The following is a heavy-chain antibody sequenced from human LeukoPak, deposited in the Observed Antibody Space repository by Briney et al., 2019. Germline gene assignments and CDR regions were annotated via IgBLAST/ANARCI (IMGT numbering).Heavy chain of an antibody. D-gene: IGHD4-17*01. CDR3: ARVGDYGDFVVDY. CDR2: IIPIFGTT. CDR1: GGTFSSYA. V-gene: IGHV1-69*13. J-gene: IGHJ4*02. Sequence: WASVKVSCKASGGTFSSYAISWVRQAPGQGLEWMGGIIPIFGTTNYAQKFQGRVTITVDESTSTAYMELSSLRSEDTAVYYCARVGDYGDFVVDYWGQGTLVTVSS.